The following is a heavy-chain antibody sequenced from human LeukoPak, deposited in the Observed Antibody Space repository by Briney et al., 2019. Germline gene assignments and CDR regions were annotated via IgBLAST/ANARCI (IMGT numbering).Heavy chain of an antibody. CDR2: FEPEDGET. Sequence: ASVKVSCKVSGYTLTELSMHWVRQAPGKGLEWMGGFEPEDGETIYAQKFQGRVTMTEDTSTDTAYMELSSLRSEDTAVYYCATGARRPDYGGNSHWYFDLWGRGTLVTVSS. D-gene: IGHD4-23*01. CDR3: ATGARRPDYGGNSHWYFDL. CDR1: GYTLTELS. J-gene: IGHJ2*01. V-gene: IGHV1-24*01.